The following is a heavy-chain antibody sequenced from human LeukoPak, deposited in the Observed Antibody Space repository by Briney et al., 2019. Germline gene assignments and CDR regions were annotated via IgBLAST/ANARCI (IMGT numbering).Heavy chain of an antibody. J-gene: IGHJ4*02. V-gene: IGHV4-4*07. Sequence: PSETLSLTCTVSGGSISSYYWSWIRQPAGKGLEWIGCIYTSGSTNYNPSLKSRVTMSVDTSKNQFSLKLSSVTAADTAVYYCATTLPGNYGSGSYTFDYWGQGTLVTVSS. CDR1: GGSISSYY. D-gene: IGHD3-10*01. CDR3: ATTLPGNYGSGSYTFDY. CDR2: IYTSGST.